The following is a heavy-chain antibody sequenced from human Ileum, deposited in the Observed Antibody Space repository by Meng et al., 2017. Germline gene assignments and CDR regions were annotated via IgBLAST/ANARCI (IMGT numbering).Heavy chain of an antibody. J-gene: IGHJ4*02. Sequence: VRVVGGGGGLVQPGGSLRLSGGTSGFRFRDAWMNWVRQAPGKGLEWVANINTDGSGKYYVDSVKGRFTISRDNAKNSLSLQMNSLRAEDTAVYYCTRITFWSLSDLWGQGSLVTVSS. CDR1: GFRFRDAW. V-gene: IGHV3-7*01. CDR2: INTDGSGK. CDR3: TRITFWSLSDL. D-gene: IGHD3-3*01.